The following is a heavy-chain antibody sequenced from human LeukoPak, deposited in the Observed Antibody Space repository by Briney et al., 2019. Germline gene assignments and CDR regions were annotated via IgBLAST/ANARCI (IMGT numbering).Heavy chain of an antibody. V-gene: IGHV1-69*05. CDR1: GGTFSSYA. J-gene: IGHJ4*02. CDR2: IIPIFGTA. D-gene: IGHD3-22*01. Sequence: ASVKVSCKASGGTFSSYAISWVRQAPGQGLEWMGRIIPIFGTANYAQKFQGRVTITTDESTSTAYMELSSLRSEDTAVYYCASSSRVNYDTDYWGQGTLVTVSS. CDR3: ASSSRVNYDTDY.